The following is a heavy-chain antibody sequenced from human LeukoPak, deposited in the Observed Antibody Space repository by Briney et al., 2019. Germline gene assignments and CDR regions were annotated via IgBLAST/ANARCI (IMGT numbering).Heavy chain of an antibody. Sequence: ASVKVSCKASGYTFTGYYMHWVRQAPGQGLEWMGWINPNSGGTNYAQKFQGRVTMTRDTSISTAYMELSRLRSGDTAVYYCARETSSGYYYAEFDYWGQGILVTVSS. V-gene: IGHV1-2*02. J-gene: IGHJ4*02. CDR2: INPNSGGT. CDR3: ARETSSGYYYAEFDY. D-gene: IGHD3-22*01. CDR1: GYTFTGYY.